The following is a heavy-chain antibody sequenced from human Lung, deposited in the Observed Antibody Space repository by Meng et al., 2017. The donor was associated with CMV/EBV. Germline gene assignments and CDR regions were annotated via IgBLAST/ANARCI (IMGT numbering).Heavy chain of an antibody. Sequence: GGSXRLXCAASGFSFSDYYMSWIRQAPGKGLEWVSYISSTGSSIYYADSVKGRFTISRDNAKNSLYLQMNSLRAEDTAMYYCARDPRPGAYYFGMDVWGQGTTVTVSS. CDR3: ARDPRPGAYYFGMDV. V-gene: IGHV3-11*04. CDR2: ISSTGSSI. D-gene: IGHD6-6*01. CDR1: GFSFSDYY. J-gene: IGHJ6*02.